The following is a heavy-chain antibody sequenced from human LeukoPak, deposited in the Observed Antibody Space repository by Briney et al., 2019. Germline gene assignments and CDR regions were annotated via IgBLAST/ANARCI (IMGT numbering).Heavy chain of an antibody. CDR2: IYSGGSA. J-gene: IGHJ4*02. CDR1: GFTLRNSY. CDR3: AGHWSRGL. Sequence: GSLRLSCAASGFTLRNSYMTWVRQAPGKGLEWVSVIYSGGSADYADSVKGRFTISRDSSKNTLYLQMSSLRAEDTAMYYCAGHWSRGLWGQGTLVTVSS. D-gene: IGHD1-1*01. V-gene: IGHV3-53*01.